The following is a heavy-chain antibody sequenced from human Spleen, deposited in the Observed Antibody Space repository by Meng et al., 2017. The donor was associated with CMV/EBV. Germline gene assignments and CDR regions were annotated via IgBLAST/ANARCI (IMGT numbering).Heavy chain of an antibody. Sequence: GESLKISCAASGFTFSSYGMHWVRQAPGKGLEWVAFIRYDGSNKYYADSVKGRFTISRDNSKNTLYLQMNSLRAEDTAVYYCARDGDGAFDIWGQGTMVTVSS. V-gene: IGHV3-30*02. CDR3: ARDGDGAFDI. J-gene: IGHJ3*02. CDR1: GFTFSSYG. CDR2: IRYDGSNK.